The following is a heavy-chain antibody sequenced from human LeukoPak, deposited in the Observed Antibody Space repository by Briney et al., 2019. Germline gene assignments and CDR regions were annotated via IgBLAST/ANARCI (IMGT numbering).Heavy chain of an antibody. CDR1: GLTFSNYE. CDR2: MREDGGQE. V-gene: IGHV3-7*03. Sequence: GGSLRLSCAASGLTFSNYEMNWVRQAPGTGLEWVAGMREDGGQEYYVDSVRGRFTISRDSAKNSLYLQMNSLRVEDTAVYYCVRALSSSSPYWGQGTLVTVSS. D-gene: IGHD6-6*01. CDR3: VRALSSSSPY. J-gene: IGHJ4*02.